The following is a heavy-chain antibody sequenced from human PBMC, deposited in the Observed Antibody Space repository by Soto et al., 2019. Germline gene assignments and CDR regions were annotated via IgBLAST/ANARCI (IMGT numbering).Heavy chain of an antibody. V-gene: IGHV3-30-3*01. CDR2: ISYDGSNK. CDR1: GFTFSSYA. Sequence: PGGSLRLSCAASGFTFSSYAMHWVRQAPGKGLEWVAVISYDGSNKYYADSVKGRFTISRDNSKNTLYLQMNSLRAEDTAVYYCARVSHQGGRYCSSTSCSRRPYYYYGMDVWGQGTTVTVSS. CDR3: ARVSHQGGRYCSSTSCSRRPYYYYGMDV. D-gene: IGHD2-2*01. J-gene: IGHJ6*02.